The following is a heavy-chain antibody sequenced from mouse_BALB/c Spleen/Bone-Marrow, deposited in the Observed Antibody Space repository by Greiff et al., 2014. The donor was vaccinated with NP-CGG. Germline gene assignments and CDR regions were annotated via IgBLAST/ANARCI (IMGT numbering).Heavy chain of an antibody. J-gene: IGHJ3*01. CDR2: INPDSSTI. D-gene: IGHD1-2*01. V-gene: IGHV4-1*02. Sequence: DVQLVESGGGLVQPGGSLKLSCAASGFDFSSYWMNWVRQAPGKGLEWIGEINPDSSTINYTPSLKDKFIISRDNAKNTLYLQMSKVKSEDTALYYCARLHYYGYGAYWGQGTLVTVSA. CDR1: GFDFSSYW. CDR3: ARLHYYGYGAY.